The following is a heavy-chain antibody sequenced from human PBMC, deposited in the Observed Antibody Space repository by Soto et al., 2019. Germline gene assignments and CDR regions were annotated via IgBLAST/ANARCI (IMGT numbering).Heavy chain of an antibody. D-gene: IGHD1-26*01. Sequence: PSETLSLTCTVSGVSISDYYWGWIRQPPGKGLEWVASIYYSGTTYYNTSLKSRVTISVDTSKNQFSLKLSSVTAADTAVYFCAKGGGYARLRANWGRGTLVPVSP. V-gene: IGHV4-39*01. CDR2: IYYSGTT. CDR1: GVSISDYY. J-gene: IGHJ4*02. CDR3: AKGGGYARLRAN.